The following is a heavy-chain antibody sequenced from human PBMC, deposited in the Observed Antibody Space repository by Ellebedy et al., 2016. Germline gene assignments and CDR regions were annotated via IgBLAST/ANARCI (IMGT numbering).Heavy chain of an antibody. CDR3: AGVAGYEGLINAYYYYMDV. CDR1: GFTFSSYS. J-gene: IGHJ6*03. D-gene: IGHD5-12*01. Sequence: GGSLRLSCAASGFTFSSYSMNWVRQAPGKGLEWVSYISSSSTIYYADSVKGRFTISRDNAKNSLYLQMNSLRAEDTAVYYCAGVAGYEGLINAYYYYMDVWGKGTTVTVSS. CDR2: ISSSSTI. V-gene: IGHV3-48*04.